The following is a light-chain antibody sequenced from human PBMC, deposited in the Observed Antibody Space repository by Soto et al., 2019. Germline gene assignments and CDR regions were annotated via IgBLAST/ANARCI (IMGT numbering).Light chain of an antibody. Sequence: EIVLTQSPGTLSLSPGERATLSCRASQSVSSSYLAWYQQKPGQAPRLLIYGASSRATGTPDRFSGSGSGTDFTLTISRLEPEDFAVYYCQQYGSSPGTFGKGTKVDIK. CDR3: QQYGSSPGT. CDR2: GAS. V-gene: IGKV3-20*01. CDR1: QSVSSSY. J-gene: IGKJ1*01.